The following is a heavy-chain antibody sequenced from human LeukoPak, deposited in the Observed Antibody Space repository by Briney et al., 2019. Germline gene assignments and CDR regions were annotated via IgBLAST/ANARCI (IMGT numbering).Heavy chain of an antibody. D-gene: IGHD3-22*01. Sequence: GASVKVSCKASGYTFTGYYMHWVRQAPGQGLEWMGWINPNSGGTNYAQKFQGRASMTRDTSISTAYMELSRLRSDDTAVYYCARPNYYDSSGYYLGNWGQGTLVTVSS. CDR3: ARPNYYDSSGYYLGN. CDR1: GYTFTGYY. J-gene: IGHJ4*02. CDR2: INPNSGGT. V-gene: IGHV1-2*02.